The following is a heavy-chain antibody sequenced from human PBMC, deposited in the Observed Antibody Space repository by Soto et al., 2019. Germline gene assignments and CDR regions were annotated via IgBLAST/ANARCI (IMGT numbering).Heavy chain of an antibody. D-gene: IGHD6-13*01. CDR3: ARGADSSSNWFDP. CDR1: GGPISSGGYS. J-gene: IGHJ5*02. Sequence: SETLSLTCAVSGGPISSGGYSWSWIRQPPGKGLEWIGYIYHSGSTYYNPSLKSRVTISVDRSKNQFSLKLSSVTAADTAVYYCARGADSSSNWFDPWGQGTLVTVSS. CDR2: IYHSGST. V-gene: IGHV4-30-2*01.